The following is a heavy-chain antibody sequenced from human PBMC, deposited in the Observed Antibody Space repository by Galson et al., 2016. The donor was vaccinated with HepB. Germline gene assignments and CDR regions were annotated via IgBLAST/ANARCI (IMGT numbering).Heavy chain of an antibody. J-gene: IGHJ6*02. CDR1: GGTFSSYA. CDR3: ARPFHLGPYDILAGYYSGPPYMDV. Sequence: SVKVSCKASGGTFSSYAISWVRQAPGQGLEWMGGIMPSFGTANYAQRFQGRVTIIADESTGTAYMELSSLRSEDTAVYYCARPFHLGPYDILAGYYSGPPYMDVWGQGTTVTISS. CDR2: IMPSFGTA. V-gene: IGHV1-69*13. D-gene: IGHD3-9*01.